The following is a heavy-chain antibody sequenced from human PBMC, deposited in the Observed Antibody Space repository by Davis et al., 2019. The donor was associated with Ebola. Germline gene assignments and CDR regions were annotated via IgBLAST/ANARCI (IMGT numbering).Heavy chain of an antibody. CDR3: ARGAVSRGWFDP. Sequence: MPGGSLRLSCTVSGGSISSYYWSWIRQPPGKGLEWIVYIYYSGSTNYNPSLKSRVTISVDTSKNQFSLKLSSVTAADTAVYYCARGAVSRGWFDPWGQGTLVTVSS. D-gene: IGHD3-10*01. J-gene: IGHJ5*02. V-gene: IGHV4-59*01. CDR1: GGSISSYY. CDR2: IYYSGST.